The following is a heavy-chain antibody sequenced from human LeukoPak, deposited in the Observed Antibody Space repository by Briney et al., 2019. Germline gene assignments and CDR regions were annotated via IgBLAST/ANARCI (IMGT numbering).Heavy chain of an antibody. CDR1: GFTFSSYD. CDR3: ARDKEFSSGWYFDN. Sequence: GGSLRLSCAASGFTFSSYDMNWARQAPGKGLEWVSYISSSGSGSTKFYADSVKGRFTISRDNAENSLYLQMNSLRVEDTAVYYCARDKEFSSGWYFDNWGQGTLVTVSS. J-gene: IGHJ4*02. V-gene: IGHV3-48*03. D-gene: IGHD6-19*01. CDR2: ISSSGSGSTK.